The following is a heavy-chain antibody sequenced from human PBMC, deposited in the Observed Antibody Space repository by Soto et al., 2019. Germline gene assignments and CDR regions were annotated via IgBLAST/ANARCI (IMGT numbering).Heavy chain of an antibody. D-gene: IGHD5-12*01. V-gene: IGHV1-18*01. CDR2: ISTYSCDT. CDR3: ARHHGPTTSENWFDP. CDR1: GYTFFTYY. Sequence: ASVKISCKASGYTFFTYYISWVRQAPVQGLEWMGWISTYSCDTKYAQKFQGRVTMTTDTSTTTAYLELRSLRSDDTVVYYCARHHGPTTSENWFDPWGQGTLVTVSS. J-gene: IGHJ5*02.